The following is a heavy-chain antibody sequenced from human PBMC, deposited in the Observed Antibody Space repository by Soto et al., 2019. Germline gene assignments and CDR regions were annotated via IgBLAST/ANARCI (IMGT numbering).Heavy chain of an antibody. D-gene: IGHD3-22*01. V-gene: IGHV4-59*01. CDR2: IYYSGST. J-gene: IGHJ1*01. Sequence: SETLSLTCTFSGSSIPSYYWSWNQQPPGKGLEWIGYIYYSGSTNYNPSLKSRVTISVDTSKNQFSLKLSSVTAADTAVYYCARLDGWYDSSGYYFQHWGQGTLVTVS. CDR3: ARLDGWYDSSGYYFQH. CDR1: GSSIPSYY.